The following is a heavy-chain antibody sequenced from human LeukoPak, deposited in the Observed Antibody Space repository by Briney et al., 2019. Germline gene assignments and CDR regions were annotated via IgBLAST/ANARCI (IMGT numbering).Heavy chain of an antibody. V-gene: IGHV1-2*04. CDR3: ARGTKWGYSGYVPSPATQGSDWWFDP. Sequence: GASVKVSCKASGYTFIHHAMHWVRQAPGQGLEWMGWINPNSGGTNYAQKFQGWVTMTRDTSISTAYMELSRLRSDDTAVYYCARGTKWGYSGYVPSPATQGSDWWFDPWGQGTLVTVSS. CDR1: GYTFIHHA. J-gene: IGHJ5*02. D-gene: IGHD5-12*01. CDR2: INPNSGGT.